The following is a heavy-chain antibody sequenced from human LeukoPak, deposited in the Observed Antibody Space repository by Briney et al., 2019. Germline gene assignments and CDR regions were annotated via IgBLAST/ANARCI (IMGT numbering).Heavy chain of an antibody. J-gene: IGHJ4*02. CDR3: AKASQYSYGAYYFDY. CDR1: GYSFTSYW. D-gene: IGHD5-18*01. CDR2: IYPGDSDT. V-gene: IGHV5-51*01. Sequence: GESLKISCKGSGYSFTSYWIGWVRPMPGKGLEWMGIIYPGDSDTRYSPSFQGQVTISADKSISTAYLQWSSLKASDTAMYYCAKASQYSYGAYYFDYWGQGTLVTVSS.